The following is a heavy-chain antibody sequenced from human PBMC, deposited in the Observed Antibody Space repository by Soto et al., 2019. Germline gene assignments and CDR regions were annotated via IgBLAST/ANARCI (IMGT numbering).Heavy chain of an antibody. D-gene: IGHD3-9*01. Sequence: ASVKVSCKASGYTFTSYYMHWVRQAPGQGFEWMGIINPSGGSTSYAQKFQGRVTMTRDTSTSTVYMELSSLRSEDTAVYYCARELRYFDWLPAPDFDYWGQGTLVTVSS. J-gene: IGHJ4*02. CDR1: GYTFTSYY. V-gene: IGHV1-46*01. CDR2: INPSGGST. CDR3: ARELRYFDWLPAPDFDY.